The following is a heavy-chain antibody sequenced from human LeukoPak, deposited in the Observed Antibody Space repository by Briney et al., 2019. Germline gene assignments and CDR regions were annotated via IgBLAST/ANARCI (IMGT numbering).Heavy chain of an antibody. CDR1: GGSISSYY. CDR2: IYYSGST. CDR3: AREGCSSTSCYLTDAFGI. V-gene: IGHV4-59*01. Sequence: PSETLSLTCTVSGGSISSYYWSWIRQPPGKGLEWIGYIYYSGSTNYNPSLKSRVTISVDTSKNQFSLKLSSVTAADTAVYYCAREGCSSTSCYLTDAFGIWGQGTMVTASS. D-gene: IGHD2-2*01. J-gene: IGHJ3*02.